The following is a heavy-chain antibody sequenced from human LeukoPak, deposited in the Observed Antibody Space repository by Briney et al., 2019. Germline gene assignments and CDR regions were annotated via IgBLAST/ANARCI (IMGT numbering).Heavy chain of an antibody. CDR2: ISYDGSNK. Sequence: GRSLRLSCAASGFTFSRYGMHWVRQAPGRGLEWVAVISYDGSNKYYADSVKGRFTISRDNSKNTLYLQMNSLRAEDRAVYYCAKDGDSSGWYYFDYWGQGTLVTVSS. J-gene: IGHJ4*02. V-gene: IGHV3-30*18. CDR1: GFTFSRYG. CDR3: AKDGDSSGWYYFDY. D-gene: IGHD6-19*01.